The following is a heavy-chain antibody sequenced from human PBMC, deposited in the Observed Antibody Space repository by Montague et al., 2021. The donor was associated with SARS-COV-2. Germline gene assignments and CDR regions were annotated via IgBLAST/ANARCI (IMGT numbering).Heavy chain of an antibody. CDR1: SGSIISSGYY. V-gene: IGHV4-39*02. CDR3: ARGMIRGVTTPFDY. D-gene: IGHD3-10*01. CDR2: IYYSGTT. Sequence: SETLSLTCSASSGSIISSGYYWVWIRQPPGKELEWIGNIYYSGTTYYNPSLQSRGTISVDTSKNHLSLRLSSVTAADTAVYFCARGMIRGVTTPFDYWGQGSQVTVSS. J-gene: IGHJ4*02.